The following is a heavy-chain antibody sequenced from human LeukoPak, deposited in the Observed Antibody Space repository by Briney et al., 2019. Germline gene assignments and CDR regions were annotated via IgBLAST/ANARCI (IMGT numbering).Heavy chain of an antibody. J-gene: IGHJ4*02. CDR1: GGSFSGYY. CDR3: ARSEYYYDSSGYYVTSPFDY. CDR2: INHSGST. V-gene: IGHV4-34*01. D-gene: IGHD3-22*01. Sequence: SETLSLTCAVYGGSFSGYYWSWIRQPPGKGLEWIGEINHSGSTNYNPSLKSRVAISVDTSKNQFSLKLSSVTAADTAVYYCARSEYYYDSSGYYVTSPFDYWGQGTLVTVSS.